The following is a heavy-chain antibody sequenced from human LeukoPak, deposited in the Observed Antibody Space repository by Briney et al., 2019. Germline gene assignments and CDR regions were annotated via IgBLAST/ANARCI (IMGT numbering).Heavy chain of an antibody. CDR3: AKDNLIVVGAALHV. CDR1: GFTFRVYG. CDR2: IRGSGSPT. J-gene: IGHJ4*02. D-gene: IGHD2-15*01. Sequence: TGGSLRLSCAASGFTFRVYGMTWVRQVPGKGLEWVAHIRGSGSPTYYADHVKGRFTISRDNSNNMLYLQMSNLSAEDTAIYYCAKDNLIVVGAALHVWGQGTLVAVSS. V-gene: IGHV3-23*01.